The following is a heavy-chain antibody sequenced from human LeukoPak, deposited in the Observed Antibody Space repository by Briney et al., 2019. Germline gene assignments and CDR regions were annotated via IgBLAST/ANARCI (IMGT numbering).Heavy chain of an antibody. V-gene: IGHV3-53*01. J-gene: IGHJ3*02. CDR1: GFTVSSNY. CDR2: IYSGGST. Sequence: GGSLRLSCAASGFTVSSNYMSWVRQAPGKGLEWVSVIYSGGSTNYADSVKGRFTISRDDSKNTVYLQMNSLRAEDTAVYYCARWTNFHAFDIWGQGTLVTVSS. CDR3: ARWTNFHAFDI. D-gene: IGHD1-1*01.